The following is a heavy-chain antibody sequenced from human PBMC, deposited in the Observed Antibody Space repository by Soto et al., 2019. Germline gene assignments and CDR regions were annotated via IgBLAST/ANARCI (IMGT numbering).Heavy chain of an antibody. D-gene: IGHD3-10*01. CDR3: ARHDSGSALNYYYYYYMDV. CDR1: GGSISSSSYY. Sequence: PSEILSLTCTVSGGSISSSSYYWGWIRQPPGKGLEWIGSIYYSGSTYYNPSLKSRVTISVDTSKNQFSLKLSSVTAADTAVYYCARHDSGSALNYYYYYYMDVWGKGTTVTVS. V-gene: IGHV4-39*01. CDR2: IYYSGST. J-gene: IGHJ6*03.